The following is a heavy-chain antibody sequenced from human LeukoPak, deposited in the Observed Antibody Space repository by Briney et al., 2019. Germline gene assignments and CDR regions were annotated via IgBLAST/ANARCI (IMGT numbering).Heavy chain of an antibody. CDR1: EFTFNTYT. CDR2: ISGGGGGT. V-gene: IGHV3-23*01. Sequence: GGSLRLSCAASEFTFNTYTMNWVRQAPGKGLEWVSAISGGGGGTYYADFVKGRFTISRDNSKNTLYLQMNSLRAEDTAAYYCAKGTERYREVSSFDYWGQGTLVAVSS. CDR3: AKGTERYREVSSFDY. J-gene: IGHJ4*02. D-gene: IGHD3-10*01.